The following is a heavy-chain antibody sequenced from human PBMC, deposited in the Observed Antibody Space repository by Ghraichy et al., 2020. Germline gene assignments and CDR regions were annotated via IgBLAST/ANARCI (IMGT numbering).Heavy chain of an antibody. D-gene: IGHD3-10*01. CDR2: IYHSGST. Sequence: SETLSLTCAVSGGSISSSNWWSWVRQPPGKGLEWIGEIYHSGSTNYNPSLKSRVTISVDKSKNQFSLKLSSVTAADTAVYYCARVVLAREYYYYAMDVWGQGTTVTVSS. CDR3: ARVVLAREYYYYAMDV. V-gene: IGHV4-4*02. CDR1: GGSISSSNW. J-gene: IGHJ6*02.